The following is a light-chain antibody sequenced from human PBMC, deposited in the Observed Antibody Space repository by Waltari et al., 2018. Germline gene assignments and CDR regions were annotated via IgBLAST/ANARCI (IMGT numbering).Light chain of an antibody. CDR1: TGAVTSGHF. CDR3: LLDYSGARV. CDR2: DTN. V-gene: IGLV7-46*01. J-gene: IGLJ3*02. Sequence: QAVVTQEPSLTVSPGGTVPLTCGSSTGAVTSGHFPYWFQQKPGQAPRTLIYDTNNKHSWTPARFSGSLLGGKAALSLSGAQPEDEGEYYCLLDYSGARVFGGGTKLTVL.